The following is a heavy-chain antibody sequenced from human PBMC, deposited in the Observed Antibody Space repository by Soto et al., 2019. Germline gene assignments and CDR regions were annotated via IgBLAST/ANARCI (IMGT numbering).Heavy chain of an antibody. D-gene: IGHD2-15*01. J-gene: IGHJ4*02. CDR1: GCSIISSSYN. CDR2: IYYSGST. CDR3: ARHTPAISISDH. Sequence: SETLSLNFTSSGCSIISSSYNRCWLCQPPGKGLEWIGSIYYSGSTYYNPSLKSRVTISVDTSKNQFSLKLSSVTAADTAVYYCARHTPAISISDHWGQGTLVTVS. V-gene: IGHV4-39*01.